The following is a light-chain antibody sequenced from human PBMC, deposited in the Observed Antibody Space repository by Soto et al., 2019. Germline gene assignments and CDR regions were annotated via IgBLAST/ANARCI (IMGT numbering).Light chain of an antibody. J-gene: IGKJ1*01. CDR3: HQYGSSPRT. Sequence: EIVMTQSPATLSVSPGERATLSCRASQSVSSSYLAWYQQKPGQAPRLLIYGASSRATGIPDRFSGSGSGTDFTLTISRLEPEDFAVYYCHQYGSSPRTFGQGTKVDNK. CDR2: GAS. V-gene: IGKV3-20*01. CDR1: QSVSSSY.